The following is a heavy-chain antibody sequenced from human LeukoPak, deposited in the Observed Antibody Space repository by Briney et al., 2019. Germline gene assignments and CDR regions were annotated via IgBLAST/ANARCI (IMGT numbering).Heavy chain of an antibody. V-gene: IGHV4-39*01. CDR2: IYYSGST. D-gene: IGHD5-18*01. Sequence: SETLSLTCTVSGGSISSSSYYWGWIRQPPGKGLEWIGSIYYSGSTYYNPSLKSRVTISVDTSKNQLSLKLSSVTAADTAVYYCARHLWLNYYYGMDVWGQGTTVTVSS. J-gene: IGHJ6*02. CDR3: ARHLWLNYYYGMDV. CDR1: GGSISSSSYY.